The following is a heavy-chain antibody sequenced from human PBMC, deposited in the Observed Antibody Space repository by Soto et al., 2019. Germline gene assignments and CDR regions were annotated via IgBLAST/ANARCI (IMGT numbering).Heavy chain of an antibody. CDR1: GYTFTSYG. CDR3: ARGVKEGYYYYYMDV. CDR2: ISAYNGNT. V-gene: IGHV1-18*01. Sequence: ASVKVSCKASGYTFTSYGISWVRQAPGQGLEWMGWISAYNGNTNYAQKLQGRVTMTTDTSTSTAYMELRSLRSDDTAVYYCARGVKEGYYYYYMDVWGQGTTVTVSS. J-gene: IGHJ6*03.